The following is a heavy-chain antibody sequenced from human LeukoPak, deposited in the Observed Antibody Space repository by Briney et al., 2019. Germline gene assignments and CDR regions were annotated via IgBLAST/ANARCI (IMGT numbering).Heavy chain of an antibody. CDR1: GFTFDDYA. CDR2: ISWNSGSI. V-gene: IGHV3-9*01. Sequence: GGSLRLSVAASGFTFDDYAMHWGRQAPGKGLEWVSGISWNSGSIGYADSVKGRFTISRDNSKNTLSLQMNSLRAEDTAVYYCARASFGVIVGPDYWGQGTLVTVSS. J-gene: IGHJ4*02. D-gene: IGHD3-3*01. CDR3: ARASFGVIVGPDY.